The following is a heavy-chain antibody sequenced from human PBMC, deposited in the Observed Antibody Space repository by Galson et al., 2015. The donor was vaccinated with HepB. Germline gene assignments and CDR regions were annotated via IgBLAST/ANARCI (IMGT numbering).Heavy chain of an antibody. V-gene: IGHV4-59*01. CDR2: VYYRGSTST. Sequence: ETLSLTCTVSGGSINNYYWNWIRQPPGKGLEWIGYVYYRGSTSTNYNPSLNSRVTISVDTSKNQFSLILSSVTAADTAIYYCARDTSAVSGTGCFDYWGQGTLVTVSS. D-gene: IGHD6-19*01. CDR1: GGSINNYY. CDR3: ARDTSAVSGTGCFDY. J-gene: IGHJ4*02.